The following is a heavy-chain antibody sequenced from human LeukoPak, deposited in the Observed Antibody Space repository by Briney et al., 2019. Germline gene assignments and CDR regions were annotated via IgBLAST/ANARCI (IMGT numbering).Heavy chain of an antibody. CDR1: GFTFSSYS. CDR3: ARDLAAAGTKGARRGY. Sequence: GGSLRLSCAASGFTFSSYSMNWVRQAPGKGLEWVSSISSSSYIYYADSVKGRFTISRDNAKNSLYLQMNSLRAEDTAVYYCARDLAAAGTKGARRGYWGQGTLVTVSS. CDR2: ISSSSYI. J-gene: IGHJ4*02. V-gene: IGHV3-21*01. D-gene: IGHD6-13*01.